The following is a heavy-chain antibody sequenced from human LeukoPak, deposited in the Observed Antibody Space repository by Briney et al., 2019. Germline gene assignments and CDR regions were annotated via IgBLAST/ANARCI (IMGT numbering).Heavy chain of an antibody. CDR3: ARRDSRYYFDY. CDR2: ISSGGTAI. V-gene: IGHV3-11*01. J-gene: IGHJ4*02. Sequence: GGSLRLSCAASGFTFTDCYMSWIRQAPGKGLEWVSYISSGGTAIYSADSVKGRFTISRDSSKNSLYLQMNSLRAEDTAVYYCARRDSRYYFDYWGQGTLVTVSS. D-gene: IGHD3-22*01. CDR1: GFTFTDCY.